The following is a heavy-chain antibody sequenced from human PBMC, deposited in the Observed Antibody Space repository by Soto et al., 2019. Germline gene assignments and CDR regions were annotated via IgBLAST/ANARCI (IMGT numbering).Heavy chain of an antibody. CDR3: AKVSRVITMIDAFDI. CDR1: GFTFSSYA. V-gene: IGHV3-23*01. CDR2: ISGSGGST. D-gene: IGHD3-22*01. J-gene: IGHJ3*02. Sequence: GGSLRLSCATSGFTFSSYAMSWVRQAPGKGLEWVSAISGSGGSTYYADSVKGRFTISRDNSKNTLYLQMNSLRAEDTAVYYCAKVSRVITMIDAFDIWGQGTMVTVSS.